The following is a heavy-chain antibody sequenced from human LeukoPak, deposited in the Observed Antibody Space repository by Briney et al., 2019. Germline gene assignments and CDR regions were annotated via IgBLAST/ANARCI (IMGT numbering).Heavy chain of an antibody. Sequence: ASVKVSCKASGYIFTDYYMHWVRQAPGQELGWMGRINPKNGGSNYAQKFQGRVTMTRDRSISTAYMELSRLTSDDTAVYYCARASFWESPINWFAPWGQGTLVTVSS. CDR1: GYIFTDYY. CDR2: INPKNGGS. V-gene: IGHV1-2*06. D-gene: IGHD3-16*01. CDR3: ARASFWESPINWFAP. J-gene: IGHJ5*02.